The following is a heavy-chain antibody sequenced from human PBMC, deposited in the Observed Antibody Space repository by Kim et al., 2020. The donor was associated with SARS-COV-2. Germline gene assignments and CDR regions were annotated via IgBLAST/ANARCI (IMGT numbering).Heavy chain of an antibody. CDR1: GFTFSNYG. CDR3: ARVMRDSSSSTPDY. D-gene: IGHD6-6*01. J-gene: IGHJ4*02. Sequence: GGSLRLSCAASGFTFSNYGMHWVRQAPGKGLEWLAVIWYDGSDKYYADSVKGRLTVSRDNSKNTLYMEVNSLRVEDTAVYYCARVMRDSSSSTPDYWGLGTLFTVSS. V-gene: IGHV3-33*01. CDR2: IWYDGSDK.